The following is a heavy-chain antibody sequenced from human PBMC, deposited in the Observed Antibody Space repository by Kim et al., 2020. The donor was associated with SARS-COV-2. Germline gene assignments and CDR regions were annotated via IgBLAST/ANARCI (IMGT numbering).Heavy chain of an antibody. D-gene: IGHD1-1*01. Sequence: SETLSLTCAVSGGSISSSNWWSWVRQPPGKGLEWIGEIYHSGSTNYNPSLKSRVTISVDKSKNQFSLKLSSVTAADTAVYYCARGTGYLERVFDYWGQGTLVTVSS. J-gene: IGHJ4*02. CDR3: ARGTGYLERVFDY. CDR1: GGSISSSNW. CDR2: IYHSGST. V-gene: IGHV4-4*02.